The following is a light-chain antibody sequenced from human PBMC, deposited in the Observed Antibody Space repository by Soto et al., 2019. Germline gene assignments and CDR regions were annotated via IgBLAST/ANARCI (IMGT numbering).Light chain of an antibody. J-gene: IGKJ1*01. CDR3: QQSFGAPRT. CDR1: QSMSTY. CDR2: GAY. V-gene: IGKV1-39*01. Sequence: DIQMTQSPSSLSASLGDRVTVTCRASQSMSTYLNWFQQRPGKAPKLLIYGAYTLQDGVPSRFSGCGSETEFTLTISSLQPEDFATYYCQQSFGAPRTFGQGTRVDIK.